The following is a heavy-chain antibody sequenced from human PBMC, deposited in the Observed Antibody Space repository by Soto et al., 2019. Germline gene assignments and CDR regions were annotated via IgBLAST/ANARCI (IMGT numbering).Heavy chain of an antibody. CDR2: ISYDGSNK. CDR3: ARDPNDSSAYYHHYYYGMDV. D-gene: IGHD3-22*01. CDR1: GFTFSSYG. V-gene: IGHV3-30*03. J-gene: IGHJ6*02. Sequence: GGSLRLSCAASGFTFSSYGIHWVRQAPGKGLEWVAAISYDGSNKHYADSVKGRFTISRDNSKNTVYLQMNSLRAEDAAVYYCARDPNDSSAYYHHYYYGMDVWGQGTTVTVSS.